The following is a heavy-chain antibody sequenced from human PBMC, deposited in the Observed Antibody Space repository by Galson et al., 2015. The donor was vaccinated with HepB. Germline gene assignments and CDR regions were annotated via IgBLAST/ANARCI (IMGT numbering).Heavy chain of an antibody. CDR1: GFTFSSYA. CDR2: ISYDGSNK. V-gene: IGHV3-30-3*01. CDR3: ARDIVEYSSSWYGNLLDY. Sequence: SLRLSCAASGFTFSSYAMHWVRQAPGKGLEWVAVISYDGSNKYYADSVKGRFTISRDNSKNTLYLQMNSLRAEDTAVYYCARDIVEYSSSWYGNLLDYWGQGTLVTVSS. D-gene: IGHD6-13*01. J-gene: IGHJ4*02.